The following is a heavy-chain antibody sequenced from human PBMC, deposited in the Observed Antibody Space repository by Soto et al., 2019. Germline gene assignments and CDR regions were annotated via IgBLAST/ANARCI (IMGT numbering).Heavy chain of an antibody. J-gene: IGHJ6*03. CDR2: VIPLLDAS. CDR3: ASGKSQMTQDRMGFYYYMDV. Sequence: QVQLVQSGAEVKKPESSVRISCAASGATFNDYTFTWVRRAPGQGLEWMGRVIPLLDASNYAEKFQDRVTITADRSTSTVYMELSGLKSEDSAIYYCASGKSQMTQDRMGFYYYMDVWGKGTTVTVSS. CDR1: GATFNDYT. V-gene: IGHV1-69*08. D-gene: IGHD2-15*01.